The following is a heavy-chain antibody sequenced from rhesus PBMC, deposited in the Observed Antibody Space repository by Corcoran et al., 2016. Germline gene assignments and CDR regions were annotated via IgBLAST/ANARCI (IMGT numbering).Heavy chain of an antibody. D-gene: IGHD3-9*01. CDR1: GGSLSSSY. CDR2: IYGSGSST. J-gene: IGHJ4*01. V-gene: IGHV4-169*01. CDR3: VSGGYANY. Sequence: QLQLQESGPGLVKPSETLSVTCAVSGGSLSSSYWGWIRQGPGKGLEWIGYIYGSGSSTNYNPSLKSRVTLSVDTSKSQFSLKLSSVTAADTAVYYCVSGGYANYWGQGVLVTVSS.